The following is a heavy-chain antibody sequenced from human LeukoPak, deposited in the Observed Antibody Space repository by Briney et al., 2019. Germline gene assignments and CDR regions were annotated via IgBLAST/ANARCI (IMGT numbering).Heavy chain of an antibody. CDR2: ISSSSSYI. V-gene: IGHV3-21*04. CDR1: GFTFSSYS. J-gene: IGHJ3*02. CDR3: AKMVVGAFDI. D-gene: IGHD3-22*01. Sequence: PGGSLRLSCAASGFTFSSYSMNWVRQAPGKGLEWVSSISSSSSYIYYADSVKGRFTISRDNAKNSLYLQMNSLRAEDTALYYCAKMVVGAFDIWGQGTMVTVSS.